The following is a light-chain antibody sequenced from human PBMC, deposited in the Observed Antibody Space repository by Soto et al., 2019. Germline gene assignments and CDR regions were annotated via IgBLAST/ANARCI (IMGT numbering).Light chain of an antibody. J-gene: IGKJ1*01. V-gene: IGKV2-30*01. CDR1: QSVVYSDGNAY. Sequence: DDVMTQSPPSLPVTLGQPASISCRSSQSVVYSDGNAYLNGFQQRPAQSPRRLIYTVSNRDSGVRDRFRGGGSGTGFTLKISRVEAEDVGSYCCMQGTYWPPTFGQGTKVEI. CDR2: TVS. CDR3: MQGTYWPPT.